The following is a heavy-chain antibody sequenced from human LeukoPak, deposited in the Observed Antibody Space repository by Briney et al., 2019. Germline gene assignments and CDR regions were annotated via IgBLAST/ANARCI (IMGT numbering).Heavy chain of an antibody. CDR3: ARLWSGYSWANAFDI. CDR2: ISYDGSNK. D-gene: IGHD5-18*01. J-gene: IGHJ3*02. V-gene: IGHV3-30-3*01. Sequence: PGGSLRLSCAASGFTFSSYAMHWVRQAPGKGLEWVAVISYDGSNKYYADSVKGRYTISRDNSKNTLYLQMDSLRAEDTAVYYCARLWSGYSWANAFDIWGQGTMVTVSS. CDR1: GFTFSSYA.